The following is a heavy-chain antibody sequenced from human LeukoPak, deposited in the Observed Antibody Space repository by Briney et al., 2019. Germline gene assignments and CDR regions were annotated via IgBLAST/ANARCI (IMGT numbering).Heavy chain of an antibody. J-gene: IGHJ4*02. Sequence: SETLSLTCTVSGGSISTGSYYWGWIRQPPGKGLEWIGSIYYSGSTYYNPSLKSRVTISVDTSKNQFSLKLSSVTAADTAVYYCAREKRGLLWFGELSSGWGQGTLVTVSS. V-gene: IGHV4-39*02. CDR1: GGSISTGSYY. CDR3: AREKRGLLWFGELSSG. CDR2: IYYSGST. D-gene: IGHD3-10*01.